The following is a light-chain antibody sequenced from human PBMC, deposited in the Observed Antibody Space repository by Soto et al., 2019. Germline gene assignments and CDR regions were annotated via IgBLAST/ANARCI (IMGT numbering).Light chain of an antibody. CDR2: GTS. CDR1: QTTTTVY. CDR3: QQYGSKPLYS. V-gene: IGKV3-20*01. Sequence: DIVLTQSRGTLALSPGERATRSCRSSQTTTTVYFAWYNLKPGQPPTLLIYGTSSRATGIPDRFSGSGSGTDFTLTISRVEREYFGVYYCQQYGSKPLYSFGQGTK. J-gene: IGKJ2*01.